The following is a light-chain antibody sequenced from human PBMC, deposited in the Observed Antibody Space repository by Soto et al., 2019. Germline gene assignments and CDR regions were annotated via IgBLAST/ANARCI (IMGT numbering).Light chain of an antibody. Sequence: EIVVTQSPGTLSLSPGERATLSCRASQSVSSSYLAWYQQKPGQAPRLLIYGASSRATGIPDRFSGSGSGTXFTLTXSRLXXEDFAVYXXXXYXSSPSFTFGPGTKVDIK. V-gene: IGKV3-20*01. CDR1: QSVSSSY. CDR3: XXYXSSPSFT. J-gene: IGKJ3*01. CDR2: GAS.